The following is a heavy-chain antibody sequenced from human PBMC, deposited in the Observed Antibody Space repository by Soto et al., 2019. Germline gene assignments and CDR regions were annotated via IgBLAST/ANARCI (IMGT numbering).Heavy chain of an antibody. Sequence: EVQLVESGGGLVKPGGSLRLSCAASGFTFSNAWMSWVRQAPGKGLEWVGRIKSKTDGGTTDYAAPVKGRFTISRDDSKNTLYLQMNSLKTEDTAVYYCTTGRSSSLRTIVVVPAAMDYWGQGTLVTVSS. D-gene: IGHD2-2*01. CDR3: TTGRSSSLRTIVVVPAAMDY. V-gene: IGHV3-15*01. J-gene: IGHJ4*02. CDR1: GFTFSNAW. CDR2: IKSKTDGGTT.